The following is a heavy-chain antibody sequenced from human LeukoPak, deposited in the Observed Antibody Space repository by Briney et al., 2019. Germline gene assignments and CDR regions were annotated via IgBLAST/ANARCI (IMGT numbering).Heavy chain of an antibody. CDR2: INQNGNEK. CDR1: GFTFRSYW. D-gene: IGHD1-26*01. J-gene: IGHJ4*02. V-gene: IGHV3-7*04. Sequence: GGSLRLSCAASGFTFRSYWMSWVRQAPGKGLEWVANINQNGNEKYYLDSVKGRFTVSRDNAKNSLYLQMTYLRAEDTAVYYRARVLGDYYFDFWGQGTLVTVSS. CDR3: ARVLGDYYFDF.